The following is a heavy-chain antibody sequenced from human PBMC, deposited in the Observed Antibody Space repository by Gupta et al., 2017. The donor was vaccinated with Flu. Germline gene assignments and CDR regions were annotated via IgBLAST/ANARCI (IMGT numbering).Heavy chain of an antibody. Sequence: EVQLVESGGGLVKPGGSLRLSCAASGFTFSNAWMSWVRQASGKGLEWVGRIKSKTDGGTTDYAAPVKGRFTISRDDSKNTLYLQMNSLKTEDTAVYYCTTTPFTGYGMDVWGQGTTVTVSS. D-gene: IGHD3-16*01. CDR2: IKSKTDGGTT. CDR1: GFTFSNAW. J-gene: IGHJ6*02. V-gene: IGHV3-15*01. CDR3: TTTPFTGYGMDV.